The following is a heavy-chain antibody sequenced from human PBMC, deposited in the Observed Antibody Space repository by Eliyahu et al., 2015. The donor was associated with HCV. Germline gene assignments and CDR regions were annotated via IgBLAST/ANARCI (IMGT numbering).Heavy chain of an antibody. CDR3: VRIDSSGHSFDY. D-gene: IGHD3-22*01. Sequence: EVQLVEAGGGLVQSGGXLRLSCAASGFTFNNYWMNWVRQTPGKGLEWVANINQHGSVTNYVDSVKGRFSVSKDNAKNSLYLQMNSLRAEDTAVYYCVRIDSSGHSFDYWGQGTLVTVSS. CDR1: GFTFNNYW. J-gene: IGHJ4*02. CDR2: INQHGSVT. V-gene: IGHV3-7*01.